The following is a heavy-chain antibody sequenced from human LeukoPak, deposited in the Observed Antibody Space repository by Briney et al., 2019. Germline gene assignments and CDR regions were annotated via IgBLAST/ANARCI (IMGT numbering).Heavy chain of an antibody. V-gene: IGHV3-11*01. J-gene: IGHJ6*02. CDR3: ARWATPPTYSYYGMDV. CDR2: ISSSGSTI. Sequence: GGSPRLSCAASGLTFSDYYMSWIRQAPGKGLEWVSYISSSGSTIYYADSVKGRFTISRDNAKNSLYLQMNSLRAEDTAVYYCARWATPPTYSYYGMDVWGQGTTVTVSS. CDR1: GLTFSDYY. D-gene: IGHD5-24*01.